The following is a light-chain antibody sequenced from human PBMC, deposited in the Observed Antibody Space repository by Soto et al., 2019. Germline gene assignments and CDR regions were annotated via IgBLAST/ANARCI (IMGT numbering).Light chain of an antibody. CDR3: PLYGVSPWT. Sequence: VLTQSPCTLPLSPGATATLSCRADQSISGNFLAWYQQKPGQAPRLLLSYASNRATGVPDRFSGVGSGTDFTLTIIRLESEDFAVYYCPLYGVSPWTFGPGTKVDIK. CDR2: YAS. J-gene: IGKJ1*01. CDR1: QSISGNF. V-gene: IGKV3-20*01.